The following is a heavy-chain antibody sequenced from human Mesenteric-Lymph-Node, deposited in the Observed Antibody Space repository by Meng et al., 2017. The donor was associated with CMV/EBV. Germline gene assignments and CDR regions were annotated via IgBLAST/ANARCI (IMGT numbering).Heavy chain of an antibody. D-gene: IGHD5-24*01. CDR1: GFTFNKYS. CDR3: ASSQPTIHHLNY. CDR2: INWNGGST. J-gene: IGHJ4*02. Sequence: LSLTCAASGFTFNKYSMNWVRQAPGKGLEWVSGINWNGGSTGYADSVKGRFTISRDNAKNSLYLQMNSLRAEDTALYHCASSQPTIHHLNYWGQGTLVTVSS. V-gene: IGHV3-20*01.